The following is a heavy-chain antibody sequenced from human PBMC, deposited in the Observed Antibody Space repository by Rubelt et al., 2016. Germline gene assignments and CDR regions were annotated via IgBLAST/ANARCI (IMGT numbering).Heavy chain of an antibody. V-gene: IGHV3-43*01. J-gene: IGHJ4*02. D-gene: IGHD3-10*01. Sequence: AASGFTFDDYTMHWVRQAPGKGLEWVSLISWDGGSTYYADSVKGRFTISRDNSKNPLYLQMNSLRTEDTALYYCAKDLSKLLWFGEGFDYWGQGTLVTVSS. CDR1: GFTFDDYT. CDR3: AKDLSKLLWFGEGFDY. CDR2: ISWDGGST.